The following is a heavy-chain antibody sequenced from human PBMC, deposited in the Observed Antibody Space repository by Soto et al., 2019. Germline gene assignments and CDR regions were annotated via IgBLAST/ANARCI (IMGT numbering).Heavy chain of an antibody. V-gene: IGHV1-69*01. J-gene: IGHJ3*01. CDR2: IIPVFDKA. CDR1: GGSFGSSA. D-gene: IGHD3-16*01. Sequence: QVQLVQSGADVKKPGSSVKVSCKTSGGSFGSSAISWVRQAPAQGLEWMGEIIPVFDKANYAQNFQGRLTINADDLTGTVFMELSSLRSEDTAVYFGARLRRDWGDAFDLWGLGTFVTVSS. CDR3: ARLRRDWGDAFDL.